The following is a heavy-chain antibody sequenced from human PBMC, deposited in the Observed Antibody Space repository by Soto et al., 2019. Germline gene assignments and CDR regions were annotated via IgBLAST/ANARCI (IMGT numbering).Heavy chain of an antibody. V-gene: IGHV1-46*03. J-gene: IGHJ4*02. CDR2: INPSGGST. CDR1: GYTFTSYY. D-gene: IGHD3-9*01. CDR3: ARDDASYYDILPGYYIVTSPDY. Sequence: ASVKVSCKASGYTFTSYYMHWVRQAPGQGLEWMGIINPSGGSTSYAQKFQGRVTMTRDTSTSTVYMELSSLRSEDTAVYYCARDDASYYDILPGYYIVTSPDYWGQGTLVTVSS.